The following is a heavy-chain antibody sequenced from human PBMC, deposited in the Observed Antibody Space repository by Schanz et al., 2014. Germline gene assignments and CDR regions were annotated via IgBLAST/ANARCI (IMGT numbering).Heavy chain of an antibody. Sequence: QVQLVESGGGVVQPGRSLRLSCAASGFNFGSHGMHWVRQAPGKGLEWVAVISYDGSFKNYADSVKSRFTISRDNSRNTLYLQMNSRRAEDTAVYYCARDGYSVVVISPTESFDIWGQGTMVTVSP. CDR2: ISYDGSFK. CDR1: GFNFGSHG. J-gene: IGHJ3*02. V-gene: IGHV3-33*01. D-gene: IGHD2-21*01. CDR3: ARDGYSVVVISPTESFDI.